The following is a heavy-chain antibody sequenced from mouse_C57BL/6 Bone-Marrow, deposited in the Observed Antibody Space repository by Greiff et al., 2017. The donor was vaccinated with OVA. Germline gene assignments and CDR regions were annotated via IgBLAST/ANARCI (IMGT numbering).Heavy chain of an antibody. CDR1: GYTFTSYW. D-gene: IGHD1-1*01. J-gene: IGHJ4*01. Sequence: QVQLQQPGAELVMPGASVKLSCKASGYTFTSYWMHWVKQRPGQGLEWIGEIDPSDSYTNYNQKFKGKSTLTVDKSSSTAYMQLSSLTSEDSAVYYCARRTVVATPYAMDYWGQGTSVTVSS. CDR2: IDPSDSYT. V-gene: IGHV1-69*01. CDR3: ARRTVVATPYAMDY.